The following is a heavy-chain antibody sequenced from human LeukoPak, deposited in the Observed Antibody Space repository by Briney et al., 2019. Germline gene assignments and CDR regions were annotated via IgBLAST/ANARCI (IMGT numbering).Heavy chain of an antibody. V-gene: IGHV3-74*01. D-gene: IGHD4-17*01. Sequence: SGGSLRLSCAASGFTFSNYWTNWVRQAPGKGLVWVSRINRDGSFTTYADSVKGRFTISRDNAKNSLYLQMNSLRAEDTALYYCAKELTVSRYYYYGMDVWGQGTTVTVSS. CDR3: AKELTVSRYYYYGMDV. CDR1: GFTFSNYW. CDR2: INRDGSFT. J-gene: IGHJ6*02.